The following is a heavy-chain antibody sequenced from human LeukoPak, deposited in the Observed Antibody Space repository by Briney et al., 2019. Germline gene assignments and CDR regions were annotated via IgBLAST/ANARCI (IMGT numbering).Heavy chain of an antibody. CDR3: AKDVQLST. J-gene: IGHJ3*01. D-gene: IGHD3-16*02. CDR2: IGASGEST. V-gene: IGHV3-23*01. CDR1: GFTFSVAA. Sequence: PGGSLRLSCAASGFTFSVAAMTWVRQAPGKGLEWVSLIGASGESTYYADSVKGRFTISRDNDKNPLSLEMNSLRVEDTALDFCAKDVQLSTWGLGTMVTVSS.